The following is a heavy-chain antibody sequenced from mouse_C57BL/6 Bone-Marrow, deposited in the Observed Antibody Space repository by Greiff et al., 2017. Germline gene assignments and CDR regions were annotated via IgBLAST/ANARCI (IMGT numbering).Heavy chain of an antibody. Sequence: EVQLMESGGGLVKPGGSLKLSCAASGFTFSSYAMSWVRQTPEKRLEWVATISDGGSYTYYPDNVKGRFTISRDNAKNNLYLQMSHLKSEDTAMYYCAREAGKAMDYWGQGTSVTVSS. J-gene: IGHJ4*01. CDR3: AREAGKAMDY. D-gene: IGHD4-1*01. V-gene: IGHV5-4*01. CDR1: GFTFSSYA. CDR2: ISDGGSYT.